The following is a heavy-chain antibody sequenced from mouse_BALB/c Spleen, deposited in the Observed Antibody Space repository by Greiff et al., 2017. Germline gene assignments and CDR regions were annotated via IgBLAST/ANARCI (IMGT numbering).Heavy chain of an antibody. D-gene: IGHD1-1*01. CDR3: ARQITTVVSYYFDY. V-gene: IGHV1-80*01. J-gene: IGHJ2*01. Sequence: QVHVKQSGAELVRPGSSVKISCKASGYAFSSYWMNWVKQRPGQGLEWIGQIYPGDGDTNYNGKFKGKATLTADKSSSTAYMQLSSLTSEDSAVYFCARQITTVVSYYFDYWGQGTTLTVSS. CDR2: IYPGDGDT. CDR1: GYAFSSYW.